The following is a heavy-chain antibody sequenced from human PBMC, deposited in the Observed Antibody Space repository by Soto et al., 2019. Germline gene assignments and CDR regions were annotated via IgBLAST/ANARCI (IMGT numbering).Heavy chain of an antibody. D-gene: IGHD4-17*01. CDR1: GFSLSTSGVG. CDR2: IYWDGYK. J-gene: IGHJ4*02. Sequence: QITLKESGPTLVKPTQTLTLTCTFSGFSLSTSGVGVGWIRQSPGKALEWLAVIYWDGYKHYSPSLKSRLTITEDTSKNQVVLTMTNMDPVDTATYYCAHQGYGDYPLDYWGQGTLVTVSS. CDR3: AHQGYGDYPLDY. V-gene: IGHV2-5*02.